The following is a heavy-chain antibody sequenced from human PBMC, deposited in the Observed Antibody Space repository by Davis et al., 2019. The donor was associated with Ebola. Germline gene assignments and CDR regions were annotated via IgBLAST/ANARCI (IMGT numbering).Heavy chain of an antibody. CDR3: ARDLRYGSGSYYNAIGFGY. J-gene: IGHJ4*02. CDR2: IIPILGIA. V-gene: IGHV1-69*04. CDR1: GYTFTSYY. Sequence: SVKVSCKASGYTFTSYYMHWVRQAPGQGLECMGRIIPILGIANYAQKFQGRVTITADESTSTAYMELSSLRSEDTAVYYCARDLRYGSGSYYNAIGFGYWGQGTLVTVSS. D-gene: IGHD3-10*01.